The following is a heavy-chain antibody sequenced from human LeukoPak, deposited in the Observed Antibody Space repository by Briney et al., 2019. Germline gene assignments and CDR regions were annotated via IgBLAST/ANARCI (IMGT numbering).Heavy chain of an antibody. Sequence: ASVTVSCTASRYTFTDSYMHWVRQAPGQGLEWMGWINPKTGGTNYAQRFQGRVTMTRDTSIRTAYMELNSLRSDDTAVYYCARDGRLTIFVRGIITEGSPPKNWGQGTLVTVSS. J-gene: IGHJ4*02. D-gene: IGHD3-10*01. CDR3: ARDGRLTIFVRGIITEGSPPKN. V-gene: IGHV1-2*02. CDR1: RYTFTDSY. CDR2: INPKTGGT.